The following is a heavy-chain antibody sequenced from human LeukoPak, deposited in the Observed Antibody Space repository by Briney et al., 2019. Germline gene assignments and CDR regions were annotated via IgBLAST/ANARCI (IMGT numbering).Heavy chain of an antibody. V-gene: IGHV1-24*01. D-gene: IGHD3-3*01. CDR2: FDPEDGET. CDR1: GYTLTELS. J-gene: IGHJ4*02. Sequence: ASVKVSCKVSGYTLTELSMHWVRQAPGKGLEWMGGFDPEDGETIYAQKFQGRVTMTEDTSTDTAYMELSSLRSEDTAVYYCATRPFTIFGVAPLYYFDYWGQGTLVTVSS. CDR3: ATRPFTIFGVAPLYYFDY.